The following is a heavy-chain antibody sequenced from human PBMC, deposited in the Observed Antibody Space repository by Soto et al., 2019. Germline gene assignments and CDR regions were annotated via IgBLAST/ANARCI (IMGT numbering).Heavy chain of an antibody. J-gene: IGHJ4*02. CDR2: IYYSGST. V-gene: IGHV4-59*08. CDR1: GGSIGSYY. D-gene: IGHD3-16*01. Sequence: QVRLQESGPGLVKPSETLSLTCSVSGGSIGSYYWSWIRQPPGKGLEWIGYIYYSGSTNYNPSLKSRVTISVDTSKNQFSLKLSSVTAADTAVYYCARGGWTQIDDWGQGTLVTVSS. CDR3: ARGGWTQIDD.